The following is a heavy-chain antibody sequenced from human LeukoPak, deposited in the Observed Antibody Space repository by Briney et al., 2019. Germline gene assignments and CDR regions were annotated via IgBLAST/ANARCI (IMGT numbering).Heavy chain of an antibody. CDR2: XXXXXXNK. CDR3: AKAAPTYYYDSSGYYPGDY. CDR1: GFTFSXXX. D-gene: IGHD3-22*01. J-gene: IGHJ4*02. Sequence: PGRSLRLSCXASGFTFSXXXXXXXXQAPXXXXXXXXXXXXXXXNKYYXDSVKGRFXXSRDNSKNTLYLQMNSLRAEDTAVYYCAKAAPTYYYDSSGYYPGDYWGQGTLVTVSS. V-gene: IGHV3-30*18.